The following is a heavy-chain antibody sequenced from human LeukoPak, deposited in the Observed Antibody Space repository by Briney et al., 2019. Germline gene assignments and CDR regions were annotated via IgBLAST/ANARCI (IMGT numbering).Heavy chain of an antibody. CDR3: ASSGRGYSYGSETPFDY. D-gene: IGHD5-18*01. CDR1: GFSFSNYA. J-gene: IGHJ4*02. CDR2: ISGSGGST. Sequence: GGSLRLSCAASGFSFSNYAMSWVRQAPGKGLEWVSAISGSGGSTYYADSVKGRFTVSRDTSKNTLYLQMNSLRAEDTAAYYCASSGRGYSYGSETPFDYWGQGTLVTVSS. V-gene: IGHV3-23*01.